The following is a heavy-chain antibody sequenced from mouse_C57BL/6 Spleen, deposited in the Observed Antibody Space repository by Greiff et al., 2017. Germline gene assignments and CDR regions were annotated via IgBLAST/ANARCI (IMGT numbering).Heavy chain of an antibody. CDR1: GFNIKDDY. D-gene: IGHD1-1*01. CDR2: IDPENGDT. Sequence: EVQLQQSGAELVRPGASVKLSCTASGFNIKDDYMHWVKQRPEQGLEWIGWIDPENGDTEYASKFQGKATITADTSSNTAYLQLSSLTSEDTAVYYCTTTSYYYGSSLWFAYWGQGTLVTVSA. V-gene: IGHV14-4*01. CDR3: TTTSYYYGSSLWFAY. J-gene: IGHJ3*01.